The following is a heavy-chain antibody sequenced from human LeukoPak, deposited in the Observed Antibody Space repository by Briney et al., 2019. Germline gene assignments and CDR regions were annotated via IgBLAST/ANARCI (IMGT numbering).Heavy chain of an antibody. CDR3: SRAITIFGVVTPFDP. J-gene: IGHJ5*02. Sequence: PSQTLSLTCTVSGGSINNGGHYWSWIRQHPGKGLEWIGYIYYSGSTYYNPSLKSRVTISVDTSKNQFSLKLSSVTAADTAVYYCSRAITIFGVVTPFDPWGQGTLVTVSS. CDR1: GGSINNGGHY. V-gene: IGHV4-31*03. CDR2: IYYSGST. D-gene: IGHD3-3*01.